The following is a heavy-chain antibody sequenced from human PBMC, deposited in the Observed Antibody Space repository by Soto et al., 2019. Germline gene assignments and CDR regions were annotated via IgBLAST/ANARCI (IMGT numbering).Heavy chain of an antibody. J-gene: IGHJ4*02. D-gene: IGHD4-17*01. CDR3: ARGVDYGDYAIDY. CDR2: IWYDGSNI. V-gene: IGHV3-33*01. Sequence: QVHLVESGGGVVQPGRSLRLSCAASGFTFSSYGMHWVRQAPGKGLEWVAVIWYDGSNIYYADSVRGRFTISRDNSKNTLFLQMNSLRAEDTALYYCARGVDYGDYAIDYWGQGTLVTVSS. CDR1: GFTFSSYG.